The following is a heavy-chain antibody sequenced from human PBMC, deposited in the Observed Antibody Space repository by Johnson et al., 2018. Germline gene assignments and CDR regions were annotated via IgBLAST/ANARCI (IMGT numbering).Heavy chain of an antibody. CDR2: ISWNSGSL. D-gene: IGHD5-18*01. CDR1: GFTFGDYA. CDR3: VKDLRYSYGYGTGGFHV. J-gene: IGHJ3*01. V-gene: IGHV3-9*01. Sequence: VQLVESGGGLVQPGRSLRLSCAASGFTFGDYAMHWVRQAPGKGLEWVSGISWNSGSLGYADSVKGRFNISRDKVKNSLYLQMINLRAEDTALYYCVKDLRYSYGYGTGGFHVWGQGTMVTVSS.